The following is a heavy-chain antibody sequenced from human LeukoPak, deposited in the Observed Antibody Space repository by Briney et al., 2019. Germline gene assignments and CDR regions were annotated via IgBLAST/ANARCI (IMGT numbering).Heavy chain of an antibody. J-gene: IGHJ6*02. D-gene: IGHD6-19*01. V-gene: IGHV3-64*01. CDR3: ARDYVAADYYYGMDV. CDR2: ISKNGGST. Sequence: PGGSLRLSCAASGFTFSSYWMQWVRQAPGKGLEYVSAISKNGGSTYYANSVKGRFTISRDNSKNTLYLQMGSLRAEDMAVYYCARDYVAADYYYGMDVWGQGTTVTVSS. CDR1: GFTFSSYW.